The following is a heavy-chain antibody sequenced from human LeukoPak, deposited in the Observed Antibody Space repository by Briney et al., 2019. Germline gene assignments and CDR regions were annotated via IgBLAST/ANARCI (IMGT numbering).Heavy chain of an antibody. CDR1: GGSFSGYY. D-gene: IGHD2-8*01. CDR3: ARGGVMVAGTPYYCYGMDV. V-gene: IGHV4-34*01. J-gene: IGHJ6*02. CDR2: INHSGST. Sequence: SETLSLTCAVYGGSFSGYYWSWIRQPPGKGLEWIGEINHSGSTNYNPSLKSRVTISVDTSKNQFSLKLSSVTAADTAVYYCARGGVMVAGTPYYCYGMDVWGQGTTVTVSS.